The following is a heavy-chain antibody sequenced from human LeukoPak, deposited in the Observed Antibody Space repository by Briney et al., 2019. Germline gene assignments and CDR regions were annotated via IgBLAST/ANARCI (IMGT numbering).Heavy chain of an antibody. CDR1: GFTFSKAW. CDR2: IKSKTDGGTT. Sequence: GGSLRLSCAASGFTFSKAWMSWVRQAPGKGLEWVGRIKSKTDGGTTDYAAPVRGRFSISREDSENTLYVQMDSLRTEDTAVYYCTTSPTLYYDILTGYSDYWGQGTLVTVSS. V-gene: IGHV3-15*01. D-gene: IGHD3-9*01. CDR3: TTSPTLYYDILTGYSDY. J-gene: IGHJ4*02.